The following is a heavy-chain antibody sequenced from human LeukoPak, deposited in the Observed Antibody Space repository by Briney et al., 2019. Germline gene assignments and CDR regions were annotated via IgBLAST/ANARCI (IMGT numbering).Heavy chain of an antibody. Sequence: PGGCLRLSCAASGFTDNTNHMSWVRQAPGKGLECVSAISCSGGSTYTADSVKGRFTISRDNYKNTLYLQMNRLRAEDTAVYYCAKGYGSGTPFDYWGQGTLVTVSS. V-gene: IGHV3-23*01. J-gene: IGHJ4*02. D-gene: IGHD3-10*01. CDR1: GFTDNTNH. CDR2: ISCSGGST. CDR3: AKGYGSGTPFDY.